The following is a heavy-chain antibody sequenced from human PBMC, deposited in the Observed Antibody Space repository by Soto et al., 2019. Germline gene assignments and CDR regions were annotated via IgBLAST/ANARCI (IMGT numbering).Heavy chain of an antibody. CDR3: ARWGIPDY. CDR2: ISYDGSNK. D-gene: IGHD3-16*01. CDR1: GFTFSSYA. Sequence: QVQLVESGGGVVQPGRSLRLSCAASGFTFSSYAMHWVRQAPGKGLEWVAVISYDGSNKYYADSVKGRFTISRDNSKNTLYLEMSSLRAEDTAVYYCARWGIPDYWGQGTLVTVSS. J-gene: IGHJ4*02. V-gene: IGHV3-30-3*01.